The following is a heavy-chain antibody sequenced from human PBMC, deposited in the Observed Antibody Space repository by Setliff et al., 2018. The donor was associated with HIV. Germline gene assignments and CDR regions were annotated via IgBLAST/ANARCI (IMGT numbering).Heavy chain of an antibody. D-gene: IGHD5-18*01. Sequence: ASVKVSCKASGYTFTSYGISWVRQAPGQGLEWMGWISAYNGDTNYAQKLQGRVTMTTDTSTSTAYMELRSLRSDDTAVYYCARRPEIQLWLSLFATPDYYFDYWGQGTLVTVSS. CDR3: ARRPEIQLWLSLFATPDYYFDY. CDR2: ISAYNGDT. J-gene: IGHJ4*02. CDR1: GYTFTSYG. V-gene: IGHV1-18*01.